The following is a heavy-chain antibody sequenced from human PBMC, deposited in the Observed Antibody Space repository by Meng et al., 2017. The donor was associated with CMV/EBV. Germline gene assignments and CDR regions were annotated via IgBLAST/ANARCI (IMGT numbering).Heavy chain of an antibody. V-gene: IGHV1-46*01. Sequence: ASVKVSCKASGYTFTYRYLHWVRQAPGQGLEWMGIINPSGGSTSYAQKFQGRVTMTRDTSTSTVYMELSSLRSEDTAVYYCAGHLYSNTREGYYYYYGMDVWGQGTTVTVSS. J-gene: IGHJ6*02. CDR3: AGHLYSNTREGYYYYYGMDV. CDR2: INPSGGST. D-gene: IGHD6-13*01. CDR1: GYTFTYRY.